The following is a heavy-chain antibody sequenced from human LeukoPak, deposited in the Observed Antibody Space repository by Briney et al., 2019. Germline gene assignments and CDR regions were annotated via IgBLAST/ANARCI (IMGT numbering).Heavy chain of an antibody. V-gene: IGHV4-38-2*02. Sequence: PSETLSLTCTVSGYSISSGYYLGWIRHPPGKGLEWIGSIYHSGSTYYNPSLKSRVTISVDTSKNQFSLKLTSVTAADTAVYYCARTRAYGGRPDYWGQGTLVTVSS. CDR2: IYHSGST. D-gene: IGHD4-23*01. J-gene: IGHJ4*02. CDR1: GYSISSGYY. CDR3: ARTRAYGGRPDY.